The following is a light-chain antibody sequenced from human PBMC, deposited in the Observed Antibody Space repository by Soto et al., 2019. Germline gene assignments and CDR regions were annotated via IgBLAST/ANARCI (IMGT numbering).Light chain of an antibody. CDR1: SSNIGNNY. CDR2: DNN. V-gene: IGLV1-51*01. Sequence: QSVLTQPPSVSAAPRQKVTISCSGSSSNIGNNYVSWYHRVPGTAPKLLIHDNNERPSGIPDRFSGSKSGTSATLDITGLQTGDEGDYYCGTWDSRLRVVVFGGGTKVTVL. CDR3: GTWDSRLRVVV. J-gene: IGLJ2*01.